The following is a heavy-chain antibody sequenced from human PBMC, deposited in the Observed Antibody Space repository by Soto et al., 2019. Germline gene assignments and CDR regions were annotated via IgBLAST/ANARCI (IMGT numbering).Heavy chain of an antibody. D-gene: IGHD6-13*01. J-gene: IGHJ4*02. Sequence: GGPVKVSCTASGYTFSSSGITGVRKAPGQGLEWMGWISAYNGNTNYAQKLQGRVTMTTDTSTSTAYMELRSLRSDDTAVYYCARDSSSSWYRFDYWGQGTLVTVSS. V-gene: IGHV1-18*01. CDR1: GYTFSSSG. CDR3: ARDSSSSWYRFDY. CDR2: ISAYNGNT.